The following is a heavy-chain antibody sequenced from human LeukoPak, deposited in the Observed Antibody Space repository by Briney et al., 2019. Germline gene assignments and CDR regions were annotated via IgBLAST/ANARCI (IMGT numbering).Heavy chain of an antibody. D-gene: IGHD6-13*01. CDR3: VREDIGEIAAAKSHFDY. CDR2: IRQGGIDK. Sequence: PGGSLRLSCAASGFTFSSYWMSWVRQAPGKALEWVANIRQGGIDKYYVDSVKGRFTISRDNAQNSLYLQMNSLRAEDTAVYYCVREDIGEIAAAKSHFDYWGQGTLVTVSS. J-gene: IGHJ4*02. V-gene: IGHV3-7*01. CDR1: GFTFSSYW.